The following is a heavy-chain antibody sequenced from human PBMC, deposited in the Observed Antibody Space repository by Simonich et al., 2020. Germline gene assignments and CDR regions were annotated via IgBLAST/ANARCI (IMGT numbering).Heavy chain of an antibody. CDR3: ARWTATGYYFDY. V-gene: IGHV3-53*01. D-gene: IGHD1-1*01. Sequence: EVQLVESGGGLIQPGGSLRLSCAASGFTVSSNYMSWVRQAPGKGWGWGSVIYSGGSTYYADSVKGRFTISRDNSKNTLYLQINSLRAEDTAVYYCARWTATGYYFDYWGQGTLVTVSS. CDR1: GFTVSSNY. CDR2: IYSGGST. J-gene: IGHJ4*02.